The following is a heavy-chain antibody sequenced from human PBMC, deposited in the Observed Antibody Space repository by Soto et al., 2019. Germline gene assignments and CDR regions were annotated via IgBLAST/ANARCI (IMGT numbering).Heavy chain of an antibody. CDR2: IYVTGAV. CDR1: GAALNSGNYY. Sequence: SETLSLTCSVSGAALNSGNYYWSWIRLVPGKGLEWIGHIYVTGAVDYNPSLRDRITISQDTSERQFSLNLRLVTAADTAVYYCARLRIATNNYKWFDPWGQGTLVTVSS. J-gene: IGHJ5*02. CDR3: ARLRIATNNYKWFDP. D-gene: IGHD2-21*01. V-gene: IGHV4-31*03.